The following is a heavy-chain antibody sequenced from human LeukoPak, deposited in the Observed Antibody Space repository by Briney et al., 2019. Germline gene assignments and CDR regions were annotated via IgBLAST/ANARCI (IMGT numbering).Heavy chain of an antibody. CDR3: VSNTPSGWYFDY. CDR1: GFTFSSYW. D-gene: IGHD6-19*01. V-gene: IGHV3-7*01. CDR2: IKQDGSEK. J-gene: IGHJ4*02. Sequence: PGGSLRLSCAASGFTFSSYWMTWVRQAPGKGLEWVANIKQDGSEKYYVDSVKGRFTISRDNAKNSLYLQMNSLRAEDTAVYYCVSNTPSGWYFDYWGQGTLVTVSS.